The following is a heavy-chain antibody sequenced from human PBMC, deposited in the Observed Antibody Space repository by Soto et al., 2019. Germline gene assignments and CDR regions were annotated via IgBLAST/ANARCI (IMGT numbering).Heavy chain of an antibody. J-gene: IGHJ6*02. V-gene: IGHV1-69*01. CDR3: ARGGYCSSTSCLARYGMDV. Sequence: QVQLVQSGAEVKKPGSSVKVSCKASGGTFSSYALSWVRQAPGQGLEWMGGIIPIFGTAKYAQKFQGRVTITADESTSTAYMELSSLRSEDTAVYYCARGGYCSSTSCLARYGMDVWGQGTTVTVSS. CDR2: IIPIFGTA. D-gene: IGHD2-2*01. CDR1: GGTFSSYA.